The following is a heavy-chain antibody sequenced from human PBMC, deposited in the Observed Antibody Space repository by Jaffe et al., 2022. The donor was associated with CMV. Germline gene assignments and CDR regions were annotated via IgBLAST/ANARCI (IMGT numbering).Heavy chain of an antibody. CDR2: ISSSSSTI. CDR3: ARGAGGSGSYYPELPFDP. V-gene: IGHV3-48*02. J-gene: IGHJ5*02. D-gene: IGHD3-10*01. Sequence: EVQLVESGGGLVQPGGSLRLSCAASGFTFSSYSMNWVRQAPGKGLEWVSYISSSSSTIYYADSVKGRFTISRDNAKNSLYLQMNSLRDEDTAVYYCARGAGGSGSYYPELPFDPWGQGTLVTVSS. CDR1: GFTFSSYS.